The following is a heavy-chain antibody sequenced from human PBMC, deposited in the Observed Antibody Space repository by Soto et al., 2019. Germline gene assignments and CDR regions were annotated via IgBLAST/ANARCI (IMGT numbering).Heavy chain of an antibody. CDR2: IFPLTDIP. Sequence: QVQLVQSGTEVKKPGSSVKVSCKASGGTFRNYPLNWGRQAPGQGLEWMGSIFPLTDIPDYAQNFQARLTISADNSTSTAYMELSSLSSDDTAMYFCARGPLVVLNYFESWGQGTLVTVSS. CDR3: ARGPLVVLNYFES. V-gene: IGHV1-69*02. CDR1: GGTFRNYP. J-gene: IGHJ4*02.